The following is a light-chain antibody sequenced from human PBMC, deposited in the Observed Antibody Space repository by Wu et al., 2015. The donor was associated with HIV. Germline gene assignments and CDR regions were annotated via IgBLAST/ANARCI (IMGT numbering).Light chain of an antibody. Sequence: EIVLTQSPGTQSLSPGERVTLSCRASQSVRSTYLAWYQQKPGQPPRLLIYGASTRATGIPDRFSGSGSGTDFTLTISRLEPEDFAVYYCQYYDTSPNLTFGGGTKVEIK. CDR1: QSVRSTY. CDR3: QYYDTSPNLT. CDR2: GAS. J-gene: IGKJ4*01. V-gene: IGKV3-20*01.